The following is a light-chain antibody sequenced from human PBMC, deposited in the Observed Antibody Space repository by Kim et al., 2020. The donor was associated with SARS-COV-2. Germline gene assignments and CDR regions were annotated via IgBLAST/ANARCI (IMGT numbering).Light chain of an antibody. CDR3: QQAHSFPLT. V-gene: IGKV1D-12*01. Sequence: ASVGDRVTLTCRASQDISTWLAWYQQKPGEAPKLLIYTASSLQSGVPSRFSGSGAGTDFTLTINSLQPEDFATYYCQQAHSFPLTFGGGTKVDIK. CDR2: TAS. J-gene: IGKJ4*01. CDR1: QDISTW.